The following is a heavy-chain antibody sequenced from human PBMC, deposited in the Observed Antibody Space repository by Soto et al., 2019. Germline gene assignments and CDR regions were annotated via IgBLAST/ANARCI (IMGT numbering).Heavy chain of an antibody. Sequence: EVQLVESGGGLIQPGGSLRLSCAVSGFNVRANYMSWVRQAPGKGLEWVSVIYSGGTTYYADSVKGRFIISRDISKNTLYLQMNILRAVDTAVYYCHGYGYWGQGTLVTVSP. CDR2: IYSGGTT. CDR1: GFNVRANY. D-gene: IGHD5-12*01. J-gene: IGHJ4*02. CDR3: HGYGY. V-gene: IGHV3-53*01.